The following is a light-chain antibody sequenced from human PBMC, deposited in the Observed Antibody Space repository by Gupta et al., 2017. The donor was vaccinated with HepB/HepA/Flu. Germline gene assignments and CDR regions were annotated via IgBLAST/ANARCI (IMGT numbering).Light chain of an antibody. CDR2: RDN. CDR3: TAWDSRLSAWV. Sequence: QAGLTQPPSVSKGLRQTATLPCTGDSNNVANEGAAWLQQHQGHPPKLLSYRDNTRPSGISERFSASRSQNTASLTITGLQPEDEADYYCTAWDSRLSAWVFGGGTQLTVL. V-gene: IGLV10-54*04. CDR1: SNNVANEG. J-gene: IGLJ3*02.